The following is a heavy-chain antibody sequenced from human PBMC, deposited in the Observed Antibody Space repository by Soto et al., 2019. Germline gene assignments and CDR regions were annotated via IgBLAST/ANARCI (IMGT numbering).Heavy chain of an antibody. D-gene: IGHD3-3*01. CDR2: ISGSGGST. V-gene: IGHV3-23*01. CDR3: EKDGDRQAVQRFDP. J-gene: IGHJ5*02. Sequence: GVSLRLSCAASGFTFSSYAMSWVRQAPGKGLEWVSAISGSGGSTYYADSVKGRFTISRDNSKNTLYLPMNSLRAEDTAVYYCEKDGDRQAVQRFDPWGQGTLGTVSA. CDR1: GFTFSSYA.